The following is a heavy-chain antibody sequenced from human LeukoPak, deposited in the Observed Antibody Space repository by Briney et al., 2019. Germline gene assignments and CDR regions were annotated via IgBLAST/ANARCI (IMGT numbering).Heavy chain of an antibody. CDR2: ISDTGGST. J-gene: IGHJ6*02. CDR1: GFTFSSYD. V-gene: IGHV3-23*01. Sequence: GGSLRLSCAATGFTFSSYDMTWVRQAPGRGLEWVSSISDTGGSTYHADPVKGRFTIARDNSKNTLFLQMNSLGAEDTAVYYCAKNAAYYYYGMDVWGQGTTVTVSS. CDR3: AKNAAYYYYGMDV. D-gene: IGHD6-25*01.